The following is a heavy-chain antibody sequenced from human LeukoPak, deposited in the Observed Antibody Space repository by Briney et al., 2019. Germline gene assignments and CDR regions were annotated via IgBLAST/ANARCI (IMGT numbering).Heavy chain of an antibody. CDR1: GGSISSYY. Sequence: SETLSLTCTVSGGSISSYYWSWIRQPPGKGLEWIGYIYYSGSTNYNPSLKSRVTISVDTSKNQFSLKLSSVTAADTAVYYCARNLPVIVVEVGAFDIWGQGTMVTVSS. D-gene: IGHD3-22*01. CDR2: IYYSGST. V-gene: IGHV4-59*01. CDR3: ARNLPVIVVEVGAFDI. J-gene: IGHJ3*02.